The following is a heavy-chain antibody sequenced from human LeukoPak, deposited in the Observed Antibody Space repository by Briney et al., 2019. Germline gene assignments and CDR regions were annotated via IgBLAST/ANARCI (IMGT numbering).Heavy chain of an antibody. CDR3: ARGRKYQRPKNYFYYYMDV. V-gene: IGHV1-8*01. D-gene: IGHD2-2*01. CDR1: GYTFTSYD. Sequence: ASVKVSCKASGYTFTSYDINWVRQATGQGLEWVGWMNPDSGNTGFAQKFQGRITMTRNTSITTAYLELSSLRSEDTAVYYCARGRKYQRPKNYFYYYMDVWGKGTTVTVSS. CDR2: MNPDSGNT. J-gene: IGHJ6*03.